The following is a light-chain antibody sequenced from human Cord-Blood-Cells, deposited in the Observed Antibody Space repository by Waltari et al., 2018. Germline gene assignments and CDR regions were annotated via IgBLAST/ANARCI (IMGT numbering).Light chain of an antibody. J-gene: IGLJ1*01. V-gene: IGLV3-19*01. CDR2: GKN. CDR1: SLRSYY. Sequence: SSELTQDPAVSVALGQTVRITCQGDSLRSYYASWYQQKPGQAPVLVIYGKNNRPSWIPDRFSGSSSGNTASLTITGAQAEDEADYDCNSRDSSGNRVFGTGTKVTVL. CDR3: NSRDSSGNRV.